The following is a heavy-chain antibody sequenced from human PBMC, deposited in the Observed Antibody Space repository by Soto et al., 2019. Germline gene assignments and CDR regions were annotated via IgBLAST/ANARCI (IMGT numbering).Heavy chain of an antibody. Sequence: GGSLRLSCAASGFTFSTYAMSWVRQAPGKGLEWVSTITTSGGNTYYADSVQGRFTISRDNSKNTLYLQMNSLRAEDTAVYYCAGRYCTNGVCYTNYYYYIDVWGKGTMVTVSS. V-gene: IGHV3-23*01. CDR2: ITTSGGNT. CDR1: GFTFSTYA. D-gene: IGHD2-8*01. CDR3: AGRYCTNGVCYTNYYYYIDV. J-gene: IGHJ6*03.